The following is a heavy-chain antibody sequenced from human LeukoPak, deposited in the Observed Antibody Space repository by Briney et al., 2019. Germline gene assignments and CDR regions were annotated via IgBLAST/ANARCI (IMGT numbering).Heavy chain of an antibody. D-gene: IGHD6-13*01. CDR1: GGSFSGYY. V-gene: IGHV4-34*01. Sequence: PSETLSLTCAVYGGSFSGYYWSWIRQPPGKGLEWIGEINHSGSTNYNPSLKSRVTISVDTSKNQFSLKLSSVTAADTAVYYCARGVEAAAVHYYYYMDVWGKGTTVTVSS. J-gene: IGHJ6*03. CDR2: INHSGST. CDR3: ARGVEAAAVHYYYYMDV.